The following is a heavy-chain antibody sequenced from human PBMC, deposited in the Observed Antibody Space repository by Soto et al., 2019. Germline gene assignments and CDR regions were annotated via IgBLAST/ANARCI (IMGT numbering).Heavy chain of an antibody. CDR3: ASAARGIAARAFDY. CDR2: INHSGST. J-gene: IGHJ4*02. Sequence: SETLSLTCAVYGGSFSCYYWSGIRQPPGKGLEWIGEINHSGSTNYNPSLKSRVTISVDTSKNQFSLKLSSVTAADTAVYYCASAARGIAARAFDYWGQGTLVTVSS. CDR1: GGSFSCYY. D-gene: IGHD6-6*01. V-gene: IGHV4-34*01.